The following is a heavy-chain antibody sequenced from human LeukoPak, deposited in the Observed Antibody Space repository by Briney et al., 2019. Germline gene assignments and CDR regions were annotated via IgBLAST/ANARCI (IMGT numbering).Heavy chain of an antibody. V-gene: IGHV1-8*01. Sequence: RASVKVSCKASGYTFTSYDINWVRQATGQGLEWMGWMNPNSGNTGYAQKFQGRVTMTRNTSISTAYMELSSLRSEDTAVYYCARGYCSSTSCPPGGGRDYYGMDVWGQGTTVTVSS. CDR3: ARGYCSSTSCPPGGGRDYYGMDV. J-gene: IGHJ6*02. CDR1: GYTFTSYD. CDR2: MNPNSGNT. D-gene: IGHD2-2*01.